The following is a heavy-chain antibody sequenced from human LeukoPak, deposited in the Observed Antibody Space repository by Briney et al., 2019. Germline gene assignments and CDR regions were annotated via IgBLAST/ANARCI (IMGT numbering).Heavy chain of an antibody. CDR1: GFTFSSYG. Sequence: GTLRLSCAASGFTFSSYGMSWVRQAPGKGLEWVSAISGSGGSTYYADSVKGRFTISRDNSKNTLYLQMNSLRAEDTAVYYCARDPSYGDYGWGGAPDYWGQGTLVTVSS. CDR2: ISGSGGST. V-gene: IGHV3-23*01. D-gene: IGHD4-17*01. CDR3: ARDPSYGDYGWGGAPDY. J-gene: IGHJ4*02.